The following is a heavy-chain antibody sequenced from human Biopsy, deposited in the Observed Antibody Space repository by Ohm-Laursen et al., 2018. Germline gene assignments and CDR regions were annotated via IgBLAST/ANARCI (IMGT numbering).Heavy chain of an antibody. J-gene: IGHJ6*02. V-gene: IGHV3-15*01. CDR2: IKSKFDGEIT. Sequence: SLRLSCAASGFTFGDAWMRWIRQAPGKGLEWVGRIKSKFDGEITDYAAPVKGRFIISRDDSKSTLFLQMNSLKVEDTGVYFCSTGGGGFYYNGMDVWGQGTTVTVSS. CDR1: GFTFGDAW. D-gene: IGHD5-12*01. CDR3: STGGGGFYYNGMDV.